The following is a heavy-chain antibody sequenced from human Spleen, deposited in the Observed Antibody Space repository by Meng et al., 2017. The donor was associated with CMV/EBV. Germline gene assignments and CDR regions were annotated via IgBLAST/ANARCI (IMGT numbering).Heavy chain of an antibody. CDR3: ARGWASTPYGMDV. CDR2: VYYTGSS. Sequence: TLSLTCNVSGGSINSNSYYWAWIRQPPGRGLESIGSVYYTGSSYSNPSLQSRVTVSVDTSKNHFSLKINSVTAADTAVYYCARGWASTPYGMDVWGQGTTVTVSS. J-gene: IGHJ6*02. D-gene: IGHD2-2*01. V-gene: IGHV4-39*02. CDR1: GGSINSNSYY.